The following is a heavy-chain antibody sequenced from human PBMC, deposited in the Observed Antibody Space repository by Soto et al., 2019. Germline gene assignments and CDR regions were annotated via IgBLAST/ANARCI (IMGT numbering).Heavy chain of an antibody. D-gene: IGHD3-16*01. CDR3: AKDRRAGGNSAFYFDF. Sequence: GVLSVSWAVSGLKFSNYAISWVRQAPGKGLEWVSLISATGGGTYYADSVKGRFTISRDNSHNTLYLQVHSLTAEDTAVYYCAKDRRAGGNSAFYFDFWGQGAQVTVSS. CDR2: ISATGGGT. V-gene: IGHV3-23*01. J-gene: IGHJ4*02. CDR1: GLKFSNYA.